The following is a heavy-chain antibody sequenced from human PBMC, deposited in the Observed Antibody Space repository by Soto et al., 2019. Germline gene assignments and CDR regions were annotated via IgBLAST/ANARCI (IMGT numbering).Heavy chain of an antibody. D-gene: IGHD1-1*01. CDR1: GFTFSNYA. V-gene: IGHV3-30*18. Sequence: QPGGSLRLSCAASGFTFSNYAMHWVRQAPGKGLEWVALTSYDGNNEYYTDSVKGRFTISRDNSKNTLFLQMNSPRPEDTAVYYCAKDKGVFNWATSYFDYWVQGALVTVSS. CDR2: TSYDGNNE. CDR3: AKDKGVFNWATSYFDY. J-gene: IGHJ4*02.